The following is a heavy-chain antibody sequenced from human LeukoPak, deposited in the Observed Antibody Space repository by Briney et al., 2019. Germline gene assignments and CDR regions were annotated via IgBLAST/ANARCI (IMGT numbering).Heavy chain of an antibody. V-gene: IGHV4-34*01. Sequence: SETLSLTCAVYDGSFSGYNWSWIRQPPGKGLEWIGEINHSGSANYNPSLKSRVTISVDTSKNQFSLKLSSVTAADTALYYCARYSGYYLSYFDSWGQGTLVTVSS. CDR3: ARYSGYYLSYFDS. J-gene: IGHJ4*02. CDR2: INHSGSA. D-gene: IGHD3-22*01. CDR1: DGSFSGYN.